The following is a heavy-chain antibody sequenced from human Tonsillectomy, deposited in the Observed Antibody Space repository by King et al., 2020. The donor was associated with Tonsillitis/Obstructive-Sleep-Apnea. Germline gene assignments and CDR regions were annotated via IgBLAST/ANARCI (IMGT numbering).Heavy chain of an antibody. D-gene: IGHD2-8*01. CDR1: GGSISSYY. J-gene: IGHJ3*02. CDR2: IYYSGGT. Sequence: QLQESGPGLVKPSETLSLTCTVSGGSISSYYWSWFRQPPGKGLECIGYIYYSGGTNYNPSLKSRVTISVDTSKNQVSLKLSSVTAADTAVYYCAREGAVMNAFDIWGQGTMVTVSS. CDR3: AREGAVMNAFDI. V-gene: IGHV4-59*01.